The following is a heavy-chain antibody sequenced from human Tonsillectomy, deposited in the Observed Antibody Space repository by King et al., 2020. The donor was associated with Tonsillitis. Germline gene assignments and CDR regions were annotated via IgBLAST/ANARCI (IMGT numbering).Heavy chain of an antibody. V-gene: IGHV3-30*18. J-gene: IGHJ6*02. CDR1: GFTFSSYG. D-gene: IGHD2-8*02. CDR3: AKDGCGTLVEDYYYVMDV. Sequence: VQLVESGGGVVQPGRSLRLSCAASGFTFSSYGMHWVRQAPGKGLEWVAVISYDGSNKYYADSVKGRFTISRDNSKNTLYLQMNSLRAEDTAVYYCAKDGCGTLVEDYYYVMDVWGQGTTVTVSS. CDR2: ISYDGSNK.